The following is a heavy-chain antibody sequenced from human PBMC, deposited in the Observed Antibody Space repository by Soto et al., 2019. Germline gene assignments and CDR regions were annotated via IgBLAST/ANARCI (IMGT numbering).Heavy chain of an antibody. V-gene: IGHV1-69*12. Sequence: QVQLVQSGAEVKKPGSSVKVSCKASGGTFSSYAIRWVRQAPGQGLEWMGGIFPMFGTANYAQQFQGRVTITADESTSTDSMELSSLRSEDTAVYDCARDPHTNCCDPWGQGTLVTVSS. CDR1: GGTFSSYA. J-gene: IGHJ5*02. CDR2: IFPMFGTA. CDR3: ARDPHTNCCDP.